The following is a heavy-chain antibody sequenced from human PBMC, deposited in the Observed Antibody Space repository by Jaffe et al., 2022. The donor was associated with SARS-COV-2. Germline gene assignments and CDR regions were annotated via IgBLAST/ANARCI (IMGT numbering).Heavy chain of an antibody. Sequence: QVQLVESGGGVVQPGRSLRLSCAASGFTFSSYGMHWVRQAPGKGLEWVAVISYDGSNKYYADSVKGRFTISRDNSKNTLYLQMNSLRAEDTAVYYCAKDLSGTFWFDPWGQGTLVTVSS. CDR3: AKDLSGTFWFDP. CDR2: ISYDGSNK. D-gene: IGHD6-25*01. CDR1: GFTFSSYG. J-gene: IGHJ5*02. V-gene: IGHV3-30*18.